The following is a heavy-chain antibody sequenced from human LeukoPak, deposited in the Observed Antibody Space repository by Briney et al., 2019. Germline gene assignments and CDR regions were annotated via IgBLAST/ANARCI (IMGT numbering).Heavy chain of an antibody. CDR3: ARAPSGDFDY. CDR1: GFTFSSYE. CDR2: ISSSGSTI. J-gene: IGHJ4*02. Sequence: GGSLRLSCAASGFTFSSYEMNWVRQAPGKGLEWVSYISSSGSTIYYADSVKGRFTISRDNAKNSLHLQMNSLRAEDTAVYYCARAPSGDFDYWGQGTLVTVSS. V-gene: IGHV3-48*03. D-gene: IGHD3-10*01.